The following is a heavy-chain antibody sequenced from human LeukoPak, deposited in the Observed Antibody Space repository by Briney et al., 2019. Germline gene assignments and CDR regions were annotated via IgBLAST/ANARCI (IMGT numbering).Heavy chain of an antibody. CDR1: GGSFSGYY. J-gene: IGHJ4*02. CDR3: AREIFGESGY. CDR2: INHSGST. Sequence: SETLSLTCAVYGGSFSGYYWSWIRQPPGKGLEWIGEINHSGSTNYNPSLKSRVTISVDTSKNLFSLKLSSVTAADTAVYYCAREIFGESGYWGQGTLVTVSS. D-gene: IGHD3-3*01. V-gene: IGHV4-34*01.